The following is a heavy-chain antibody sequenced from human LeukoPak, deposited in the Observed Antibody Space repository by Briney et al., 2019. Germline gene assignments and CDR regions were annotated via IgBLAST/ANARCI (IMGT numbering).Heavy chain of an antibody. CDR3: ARTARLFDY. D-gene: IGHD4-11*01. Sequence: SETLSLTCTVSGDSTSSHYWSWIRQPPGKGLECIGYVYYSRIPNYNPSLKSRVTISVDTSKNQLSLKLTSVTTADTAVYYCARTARLFDYWGQGTQVTVSS. J-gene: IGHJ4*02. CDR1: GDSTSSHY. V-gene: IGHV4-59*11. CDR2: VYYSRIP.